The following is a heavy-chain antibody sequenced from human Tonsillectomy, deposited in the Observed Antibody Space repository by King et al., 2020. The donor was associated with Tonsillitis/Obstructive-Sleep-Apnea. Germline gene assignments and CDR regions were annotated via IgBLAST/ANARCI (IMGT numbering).Heavy chain of an antibody. CDR3: ARLGCSSTSCLYNWFDP. CDR2: INHSGST. CDR1: GGSFSGYY. Sequence: VQLQQWGAGLLKPSETLSLTCAVYGGSFSGYYWSWIRQPPGKGLEWIGEINHSGSTNYNLSLKSRVTISVDTSKNQFSLKLSSVTAADTAVYYCARLGCSSTSCLYNWFDPWGQGTLVTVSS. V-gene: IGHV4-34*01. D-gene: IGHD2-2*01. J-gene: IGHJ5*02.